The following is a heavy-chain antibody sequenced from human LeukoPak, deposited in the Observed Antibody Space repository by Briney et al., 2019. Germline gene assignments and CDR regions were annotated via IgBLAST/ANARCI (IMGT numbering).Heavy chain of an antibody. CDR2: IYYSGST. V-gene: IGHV4-39*07. CDR1: GGSISSSSYY. J-gene: IGHJ3*02. Sequence: SETLSLTCTVSGGSISSSSYYWGWIRQPPGKGLEWIGSIYYSGSTYYNPSLKSRVTISVDTSKNQFSLKLSSVTAADTAVYYCARSLSCTSCHDDAFDIWGQGTMVTVSS. CDR3: ARSLSCTSCHDDAFDI. D-gene: IGHD2-2*01.